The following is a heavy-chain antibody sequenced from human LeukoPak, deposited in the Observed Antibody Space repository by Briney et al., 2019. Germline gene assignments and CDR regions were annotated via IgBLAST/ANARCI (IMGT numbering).Heavy chain of an antibody. V-gene: IGHV4-59*01. Sequence: SETLSLTCTVSGGSISSYYWSWIRQPPGKGLEWIGYIYYSGSTNYNPSLKSRVTISVDTSKNQFSLELSSVTAADTAVYYCARDRFSSSSWYIDYWGQGTLVTVSS. D-gene: IGHD6-13*01. CDR1: GGSISSYY. J-gene: IGHJ4*02. CDR3: ARDRFSSSSWYIDY. CDR2: IYYSGST.